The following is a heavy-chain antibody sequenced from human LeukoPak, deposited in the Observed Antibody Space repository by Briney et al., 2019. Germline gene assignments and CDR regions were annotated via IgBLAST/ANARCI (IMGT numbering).Heavy chain of an antibody. CDR3: ARGLEHYYYGMDV. CDR2: INPNSGGT. Sequence: GASVKVSCKASGYTFTAYYMHWVRQAPGRGLEWMGWINPNSGGTNYAQKFQGRVTMTRDTSISTAYMELSRLRSDDTAVYYCARGLEHYYYGMDVWGQGTTVTVSS. J-gene: IGHJ6*02. CDR1: GYTFTAYY. D-gene: IGHD1-1*01. V-gene: IGHV1-2*02.